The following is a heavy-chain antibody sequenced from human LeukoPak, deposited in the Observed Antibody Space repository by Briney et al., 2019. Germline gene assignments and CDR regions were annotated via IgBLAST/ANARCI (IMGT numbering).Heavy chain of an antibody. CDR3: ARGNDYADLSS. Sequence: SENLSFNCTVSGDSITSYYWSWIRQPAGKGLKWIGRFYTSGSTKYNPSLKSRVTMSVDTSKNQFSLKLSSVTAADTAIYYCARGNDYADLSSWGQGTLVTVSS. J-gene: IGHJ5*02. V-gene: IGHV4-4*07. CDR2: FYTSGST. CDR1: GDSITSYY. D-gene: IGHD4-17*01.